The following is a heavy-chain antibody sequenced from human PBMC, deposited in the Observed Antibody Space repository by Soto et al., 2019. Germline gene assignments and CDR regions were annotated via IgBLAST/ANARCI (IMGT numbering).Heavy chain of an antibody. CDR1: GGSISSGGYY. V-gene: IGHV4-31*03. J-gene: IGHJ6*02. CDR3: AKVCAGDCPYGMDV. CDR2: IYTSGST. Sequence: QVQLQESGPGLVKPSQTLSLTCTVSGGSISSGGYYWSWIRQHPGKGLEWIRYIYTSGSTSYNPSRKERVTVSGGTSKNQSTLKLSAVTAADTAVYYGAKVCAGDCPYGMDVWGQGTTVTLSS. D-gene: IGHD2-21*02.